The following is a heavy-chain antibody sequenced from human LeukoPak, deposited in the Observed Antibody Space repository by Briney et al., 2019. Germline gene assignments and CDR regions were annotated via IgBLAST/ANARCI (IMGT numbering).Heavy chain of an antibody. V-gene: IGHV4-59*01. D-gene: IGHD6-13*01. J-gene: IGHJ4*02. CDR3: ARDEGIAAQFDY. CDR2: IYHSGNT. Sequence: SGTLSLTCSVSGDSISDYYWNWIRQPPGKGLEWIGYIYHSGNTDYNPSLKSRVTISIDTSRNQISLKLRSVTAADTAVYYCARDEGIAAQFDYWGQGTLVTVSS. CDR1: GDSISDYY.